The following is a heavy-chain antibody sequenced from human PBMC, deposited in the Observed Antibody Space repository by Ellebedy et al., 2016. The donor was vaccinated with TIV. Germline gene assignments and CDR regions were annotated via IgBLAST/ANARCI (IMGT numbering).Heavy chain of an antibody. Sequence: SETLSLXCSVSGASISSDYWSWIRQPPGRGLEWIGWIHYGGSTNSNPSLKSRVTLLLDTSRSQFSLKLGSVTAADTAVYYCARGGASSEWFDSWGQGTLVTVSS. CDR2: IHYGGST. CDR1: GASISSDY. J-gene: IGHJ5*01. CDR3: ARGGASSEWFDS. V-gene: IGHV4-59*01. D-gene: IGHD4/OR15-4a*01.